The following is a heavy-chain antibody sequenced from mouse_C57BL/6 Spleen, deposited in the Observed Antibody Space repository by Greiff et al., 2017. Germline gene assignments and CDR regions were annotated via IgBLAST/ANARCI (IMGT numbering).Heavy chain of an antibody. D-gene: IGHD1-1*01. CDR2: IRSGGSYT. Sequence: EVKVVESGGDLVKPGGSLKLSCAASGFTFSSYGMSWVRQTPDKRLEWVATIRSGGSYTYYPDSVKGRFTISRDNAKNTLYLQMSSLKSEDTAMYYCARQGTSGSNPWYFDYWGQGTTLTVSS. J-gene: IGHJ2*01. V-gene: IGHV5-6*01. CDR1: GFTFSSYG. CDR3: ARQGTSGSNPWYFDY.